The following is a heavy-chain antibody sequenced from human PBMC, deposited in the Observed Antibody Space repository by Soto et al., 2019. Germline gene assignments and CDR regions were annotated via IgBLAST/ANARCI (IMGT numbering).Heavy chain of an antibody. CDR2: IYSGGST. V-gene: IGHV3-66*01. J-gene: IGHJ4*02. D-gene: IGHD2-21*02. Sequence: EVQLVESGGGLVQPGGSLRLSCAASGFTVSSNYMNWVRQAPGKGLEWVSVIYSGGSTYYADSVKGRFTISRDNSKNTLYLQMNSLRAEDTVVYYCAREGYCGGDCFLDYWGQGTLVTVSS. CDR1: GFTVSSNY. CDR3: AREGYCGGDCFLDY.